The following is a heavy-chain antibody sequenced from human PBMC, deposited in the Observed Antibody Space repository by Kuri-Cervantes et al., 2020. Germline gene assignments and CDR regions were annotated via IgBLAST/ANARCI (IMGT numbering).Heavy chain of an antibody. CDR2: IYSGGST. CDR1: GFTVSSNY. Sequence: GESLKISCAASGFTVSSNYMSWVRQAPGKGLEWVSVIYSGGSTYYADSVKGRFTISRDNSKNTLYLQMNSLRAEDTAVYYCAKDLSSIPGGYWGQGTLVTVSS. D-gene: IGHD2/OR15-2a*01. V-gene: IGHV3-66*02. J-gene: IGHJ4*02. CDR3: AKDLSSIPGGY.